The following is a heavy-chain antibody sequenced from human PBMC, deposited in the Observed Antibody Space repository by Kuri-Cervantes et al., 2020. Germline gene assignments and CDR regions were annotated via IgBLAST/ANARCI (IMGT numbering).Heavy chain of an antibody. CDR1: GGSINNYY. D-gene: IGHD3-9*01. J-gene: IGHJ4*02. Sequence: SETLSLTCTVSGGSINNYYWSWIRQPAGKGLEWIGRIYTSGSTNYNSSLKSRVTISVEKSKNQFSLKLRSVTAADTAVYYCARTNGEIQHFDWLLGYFDYWGQGTLVTVSS. CDR2: IYTSGST. V-gene: IGHV4-4*07. CDR3: ARTNGEIQHFDWLLGYFDY.